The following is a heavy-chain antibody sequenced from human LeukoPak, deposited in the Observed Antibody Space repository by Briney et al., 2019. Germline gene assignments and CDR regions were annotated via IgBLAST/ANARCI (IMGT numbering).Heavy chain of an antibody. V-gene: IGHV3-23*01. CDR1: GFTFSSYA. CDR3: AKEERTGGTGWYPY. CDR2: ISGSGGST. Sequence: QPGGSLRLSCAASGFTFSSYAMSWVRQAPGKGLEWVSTISGSGGSTYYADSVKGRFTISRDNSKNTLYLQMNGLRADDTAVYYCAKEERTGGTGWYPYWGQGTLVTVSS. D-gene: IGHD6-19*01. J-gene: IGHJ4*02.